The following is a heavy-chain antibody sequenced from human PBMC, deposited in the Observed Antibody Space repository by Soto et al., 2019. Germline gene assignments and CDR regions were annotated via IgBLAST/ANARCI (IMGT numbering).Heavy chain of an antibody. CDR2: IIPIFGTA. CDR1: GGTFSSYA. J-gene: IGHJ6*03. Sequence: ASVKVSCKASGGTFSSYAISWVRQAPGQGLEWMGGIIPIFGTANYAQKFQGKVTMTTDTSTSTAYMELRSLRSDDTAVYYCAKADSNYAGRFSYYYMDVWGNGTLVTVSS. V-gene: IGHV1-69*05. D-gene: IGHD4-4*01. CDR3: AKADSNYAGRFSYYYMDV.